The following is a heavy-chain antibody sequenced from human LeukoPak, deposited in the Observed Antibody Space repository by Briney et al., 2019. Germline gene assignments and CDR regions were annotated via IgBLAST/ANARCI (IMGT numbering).Heavy chain of an antibody. Sequence: ASVKVSCKASGGTFSSYAISWVRQAPGQGLEWMGGIIPIFGTANYAHKFQGRVTITADESTSTAYMELSSLRSEDTAVYYCARELPLDYYGMDVWGQGTTVTVSS. D-gene: IGHD2-21*02. V-gene: IGHV1-69*13. CDR2: IIPIFGTA. CDR1: GGTFSSYA. CDR3: ARELPLDYYGMDV. J-gene: IGHJ6*02.